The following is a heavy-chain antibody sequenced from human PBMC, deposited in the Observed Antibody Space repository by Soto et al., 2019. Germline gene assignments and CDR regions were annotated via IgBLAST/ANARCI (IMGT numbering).Heavy chain of an antibody. CDR1: GFTFSSYG. CDR3: AKSESGSYPEY. Sequence: ESGGGVVQPGRSLRLSCAASGFTFSSYGMHWVRQAPGKGLEWVAVISYDGSNKYYADSVKGRFTISRDNSKNTLYLQMNSLRAEDTAVYYCAKSESGSYPEYWGQGTLVTVSS. J-gene: IGHJ4*02. CDR2: ISYDGSNK. V-gene: IGHV3-30*18. D-gene: IGHD1-26*01.